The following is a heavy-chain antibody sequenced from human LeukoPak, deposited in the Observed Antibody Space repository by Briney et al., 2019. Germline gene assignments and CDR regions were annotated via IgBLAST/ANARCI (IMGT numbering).Heavy chain of an antibody. CDR1: GYTFTGHY. J-gene: IGHJ5*02. D-gene: IGHD1-1*01. Sequence: APVKVSCKASGYTFTGHYLHWVRQAPGQGLEWMGWINPNSGGTSYAQKFQGRVTMTRDVSITTAYMELSGLRSEDTAVYYCARTTGTKGFDLCGQGTLVTVSS. V-gene: IGHV1-2*02. CDR2: INPNSGGT. CDR3: ARTTGTKGFDL.